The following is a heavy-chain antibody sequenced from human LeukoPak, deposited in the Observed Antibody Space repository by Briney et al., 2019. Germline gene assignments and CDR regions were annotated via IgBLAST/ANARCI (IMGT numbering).Heavy chain of an antibody. CDR3: ARDLGLGDGDLDY. J-gene: IGHJ4*02. CDR1: GYTFPSYF. D-gene: IGHD3-16*01. V-gene: IGHV1-46*01. CDR2: INPSGGST. Sequence: GASVKVSCKASGYTFPSYFMHWVRQAPGQGLEWMGIINPSGGSTSYAQKFQGRVTMTRDTSTSTVYMELSSLRSEDTAVYYCARDLGLGDGDLDYWGKGTLVTVS.